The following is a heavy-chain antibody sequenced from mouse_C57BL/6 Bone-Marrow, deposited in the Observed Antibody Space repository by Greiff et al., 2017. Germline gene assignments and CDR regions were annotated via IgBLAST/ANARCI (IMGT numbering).Heavy chain of an antibody. CDR2: INPYNGGT. V-gene: IGHV1-19*01. Sequence: DVKLQESGPVLVKPGASVKMSCKASGYTFTDYYMNWVKQSHGKSLEWIGVINPYNGGTSYNQKFKGKATLTVDKSSSTAYMELNSLTSEDSAVYYCARWDGYWFAYWGQGTLVTVSA. CDR1: GYTFTDYY. CDR3: ARWDGYWFAY. J-gene: IGHJ3*01. D-gene: IGHD2-3*01.